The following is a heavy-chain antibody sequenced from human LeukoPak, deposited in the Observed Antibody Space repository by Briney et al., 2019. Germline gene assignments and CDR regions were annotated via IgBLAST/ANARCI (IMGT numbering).Heavy chain of an antibody. CDR2: IYSGGTT. CDR3: VKDQAGTTGNAFDI. J-gene: IGHJ3*02. CDR1: GFTVSSNY. V-gene: IGHV3-66*01. D-gene: IGHD1-1*01. Sequence: GGSLRLSCAASGFTVSSNYMSWVRQAPGKGLEWVSVIYSGGTTYYADSVKGRFTISRDNSKNTMYLQMNSLRGEDTAVYYCVKDQAGTTGNAFDIWGQGTVVSVYS.